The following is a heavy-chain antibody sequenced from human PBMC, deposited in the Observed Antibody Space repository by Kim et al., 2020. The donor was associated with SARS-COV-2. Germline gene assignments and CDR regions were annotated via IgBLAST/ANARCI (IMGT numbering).Heavy chain of an antibody. V-gene: IGHV5-10-1*01. D-gene: IGHD6-19*01. CDR2: INPRDSHT. CDR1: GYSFTNSW. J-gene: IGHJ6*01. Sequence: GESLKISCKGLGYSFTNSWISWVRQMPGKGLEWMGTINPRDSHTDQWPSIQGHVSISVDKSFTTAYLQWSSLKASDTAIYYCARHGLAVGVLSYQGMDVW. CDR3: ARHGLAVGVLSYQGMDV.